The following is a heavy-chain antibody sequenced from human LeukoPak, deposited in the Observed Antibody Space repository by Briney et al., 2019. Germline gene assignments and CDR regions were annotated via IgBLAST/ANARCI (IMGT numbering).Heavy chain of an antibody. V-gene: IGHV4-59*12. CDR2: IYYSGST. CDR3: AGERGEEYSSGWYKRNYFDN. Sequence: PSETLSLTCTVSGGSISSYYWSWIRQPPGKGLEWIGCIYYSGSTNYNPSLKSRVTISVDTSKNQFSLKLTSVTGADTAVYYCAGERGEEYSSGWYKRNYFDNWGQGIRVTVSS. D-gene: IGHD6-19*01. J-gene: IGHJ4*02. CDR1: GGSISSYY.